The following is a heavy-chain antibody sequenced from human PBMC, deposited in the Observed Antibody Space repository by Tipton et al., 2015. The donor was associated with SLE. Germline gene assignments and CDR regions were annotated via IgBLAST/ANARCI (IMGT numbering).Heavy chain of an antibody. CDR3: ARDSGYYYMDV. Sequence: SLRLSCAASGFTFSSYWMHWVRQAPGKGLVWVSRINSDGSSTSYADSVKGRFTISRANAKNTLYLQMNSLRAEDTAVYYCARDSGYYYMDVWGKGTTVTVSS. J-gene: IGHJ6*03. CDR1: GFTFSSYW. V-gene: IGHV3-74*01. CDR2: INSDGSST.